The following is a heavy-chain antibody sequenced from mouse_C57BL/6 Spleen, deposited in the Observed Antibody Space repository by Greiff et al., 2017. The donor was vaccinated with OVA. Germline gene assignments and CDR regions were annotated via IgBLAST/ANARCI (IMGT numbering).Heavy chain of an antibody. Sequence: QVQLQQPGAELVKPGASVKLSCKASGYTFTSYWMHWVKQRPGQGLEWIGMIHPNSGSTNYNEKFKSKATLTVDKSSSTAYMQLSSLTSEDSAVYYFASPDGGLYYYAMDYWGQGTSFPVSS. CDR3: ASPDGGLYYYAMDY. J-gene: IGHJ4*01. CDR2: IHPNSGST. V-gene: IGHV1-64*01. CDR1: GYTFTSYW.